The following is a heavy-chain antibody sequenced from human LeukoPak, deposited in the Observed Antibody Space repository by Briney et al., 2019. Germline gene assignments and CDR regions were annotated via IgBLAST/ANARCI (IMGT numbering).Heavy chain of an antibody. Sequence: GGSLRLSCAASGFTFSNYAMTWVRQAPGKGLEWVSTISGNGGRTYYADSVKGRFTIPRDNSKNTVSLQMNSLRAEDTAPYHCTLTTPFDFWGQGTLVTVSS. CDR1: GFTFSNYA. V-gene: IGHV3-23*01. J-gene: IGHJ4*02. D-gene: IGHD1-14*01. CDR3: TLTTPFDF. CDR2: ISGNGGRT.